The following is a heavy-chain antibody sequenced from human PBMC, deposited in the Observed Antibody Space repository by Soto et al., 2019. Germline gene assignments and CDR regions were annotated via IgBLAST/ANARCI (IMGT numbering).Heavy chain of an antibody. CDR2: IHYSGYT. Sequence: PSETLSLTCSVSGGSIISRTYFWGWIRQPPGRGLEWIGSIHYSGYTYHNPSLKSRITMSVDRSKNHFSLKLTSVTAADTAVYYCARYTPEKTGTSPFDYWGQGTLVTVSS. CDR3: ARYTPEKTGTSPFDY. D-gene: IGHD1-7*01. V-gene: IGHV4-39*02. J-gene: IGHJ4*02. CDR1: GGSIISRTYF.